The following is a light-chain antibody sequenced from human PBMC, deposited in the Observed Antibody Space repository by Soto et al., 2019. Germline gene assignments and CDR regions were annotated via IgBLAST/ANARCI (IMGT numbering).Light chain of an antibody. V-gene: IGKV4-1*01. J-gene: IGKJ5*01. CDR2: KAS. CDR3: QQRSNWPPIT. CDR1: QSVLYSSNNKNY. Sequence: DIVMTQSPDSLAVSLGERATINCKSSQSVLYSSNNKNYLAWYQQKPGKAPKLLIYKASSLESGVPSRFSGSGSGTEFTLTIRSLEPEDFAVYYCQQRSNWPPITFGQGTRREIK.